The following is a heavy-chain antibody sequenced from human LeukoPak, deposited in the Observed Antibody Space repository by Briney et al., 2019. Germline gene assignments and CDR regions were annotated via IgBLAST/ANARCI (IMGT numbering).Heavy chain of an antibody. J-gene: IGHJ6*02. CDR1: GFTFSSYA. V-gene: IGHV3-30*04. CDR2: ISYDGSKK. Sequence: GGSLRLSCAASGFTFSSYAMHWVRQAPGKGLEWVAVISYDGSKKYYADSVKGRFTISRDNSKNTLYLQMNSLRAEDTAVYYCARDLIRVTDYDSSGYQNKYGMDVWGQGTTVTVSS. D-gene: IGHD3-22*01. CDR3: ARDLIRVTDYDSSGYQNKYGMDV.